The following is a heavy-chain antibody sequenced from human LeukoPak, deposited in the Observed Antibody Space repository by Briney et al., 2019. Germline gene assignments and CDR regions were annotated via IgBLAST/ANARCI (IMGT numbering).Heavy chain of an antibody. D-gene: IGHD5-12*01. J-gene: IGHJ4*02. CDR2: IYYSGST. Sequence: SETLSLTCTVSGGSISSGDYYWSWIRQPPGKGLEWIGSIYYSGSTYYNPSLKSRVTISVDTSKNQFSLKLSSVTAADTAVYFCARSSFLENGYELLSFYHWGQGTLVTVSS. V-gene: IGHV4-30-4*01. CDR1: GGSISSGDYY. CDR3: ARSSFLENGYELLSFYH.